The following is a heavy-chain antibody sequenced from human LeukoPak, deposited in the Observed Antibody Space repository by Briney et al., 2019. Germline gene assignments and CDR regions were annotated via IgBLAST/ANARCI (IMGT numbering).Heavy chain of an antibody. CDR1: GFTFNNYG. V-gene: IGHV3-30*02. CDR2: IGHDGSLK. D-gene: IGHD3-9*01. J-gene: IGHJ6*02. Sequence: PGGSLRLSCTASGFTFNNYGIHWVRQAPGKGLEWMTFIGHDGSLKQYADSVKGRFTISRDKSKNTVYLQMNSLRAEDTAVYYCARAEKDYDILTGYSYYYYGMDVWGQGTTVTVSS. CDR3: ARAEKDYDILTGYSYYYYGMDV.